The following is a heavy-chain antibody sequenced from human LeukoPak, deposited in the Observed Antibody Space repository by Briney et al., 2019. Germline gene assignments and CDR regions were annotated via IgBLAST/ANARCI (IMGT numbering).Heavy chain of an antibody. D-gene: IGHD2-2*03. CDR2: ISYDGSNK. Sequence: GRSLRLSCAASGFTFSSYAMHWVRQAPGKGLHWVAVISYDGSNKYYADSVKGRFTISRDNSKDTLYLQLNSLRPEDTALYYCARDGYCSSTGCSAYFFDSWGQGTLVTVSS. CDR3: ARDGYCSSTGCSAYFFDS. CDR1: GFTFSSYA. J-gene: IGHJ4*02. V-gene: IGHV3-30-3*01.